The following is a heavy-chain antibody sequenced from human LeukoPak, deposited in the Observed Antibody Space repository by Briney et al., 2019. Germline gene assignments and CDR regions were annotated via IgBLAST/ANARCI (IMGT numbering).Heavy chain of an antibody. Sequence: PSETLSLTCTVSGGSISSNYWSWIRQPPGKGLEWIGFIYYTGSTNYNPSLKSRVTISVDTSKTQFSLKLSSVTAADTAVYYCARSSCSGGSCDWYWGQGTLVTVSS. CDR1: GGSISSNY. J-gene: IGHJ4*02. CDR3: ARSSCSGGSCDWY. V-gene: IGHV4-59*01. D-gene: IGHD2-15*01. CDR2: IYYTGST.